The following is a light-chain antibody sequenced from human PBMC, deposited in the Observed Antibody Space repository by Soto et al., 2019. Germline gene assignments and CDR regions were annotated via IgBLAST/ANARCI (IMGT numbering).Light chain of an antibody. Sequence: EMVMTQSPATVSVSPGEGATLSCRASHSVGNNLAWYQQKPGQAPRLLIYGASTRATGAPVRFIGSGSGTDFTLNISGLQSDGSAFYYCQQYSNWPLRFGHGTRLEIK. CDR3: QQYSNWPLR. CDR2: GAS. J-gene: IGKJ5*01. CDR1: HSVGNN. V-gene: IGKV3-15*01.